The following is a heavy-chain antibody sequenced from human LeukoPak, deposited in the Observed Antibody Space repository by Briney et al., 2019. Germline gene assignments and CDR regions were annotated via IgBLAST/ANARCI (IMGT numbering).Heavy chain of an antibody. V-gene: IGHV1-2*04. J-gene: IGHJ2*01. Sequence: ASVKVSCKASGYTFTGYYMHWVRQAPGQGLEWMGWINPNSGGTNYAQKFQGWVTMTRDTSISTAYMELSRLRSDDTAVYYCAREWRDGYPARYFDLWGRGTLVTVSS. D-gene: IGHD5-24*01. CDR1: GYTFTGYY. CDR3: AREWRDGYPARYFDL. CDR2: INPNSGGT.